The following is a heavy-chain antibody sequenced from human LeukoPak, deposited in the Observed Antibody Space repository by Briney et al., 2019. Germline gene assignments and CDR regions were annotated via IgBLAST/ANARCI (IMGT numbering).Heavy chain of an antibody. CDR2: IYYSGST. CDR1: GGSISSYY. J-gene: IGHJ6*03. CDR3: ARTVLLWFGELDYMDV. D-gene: IGHD3-10*01. V-gene: IGHV4-59*01. Sequence: SETLSLTCTVSGGSISSYYWSWIRQPPGKGLEWIGYIYYSGSTNYNPSLKSRVTISVDTSKNQFSLKLSSVTAADTAVYYCARTVLLWFGELDYMDVWGKGTTVTISS.